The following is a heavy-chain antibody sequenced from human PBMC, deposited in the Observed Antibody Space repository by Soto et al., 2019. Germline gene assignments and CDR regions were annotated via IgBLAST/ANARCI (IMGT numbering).Heavy chain of an antibody. CDR1: GCTFSSYA. CDR3: AKVLAVAGTGAAFDI. V-gene: IGHV3-23*01. CDR2: ISGSGGST. Sequence: GGSLRLSCAASGCTFSSYAMSWVRQAPGKGLEWVSAISGSGGSTYYADSVKGRFTISRDNSKNTLYLQMNSLRAEDTAVYYCAKVLAVAGTGAAFDIWGQGTMVTVSS. J-gene: IGHJ3*02. D-gene: IGHD6-19*01.